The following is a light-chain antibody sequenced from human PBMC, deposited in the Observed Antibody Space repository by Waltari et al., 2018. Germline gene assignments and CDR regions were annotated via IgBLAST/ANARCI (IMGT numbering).Light chain of an antibody. J-gene: IGKJ4*01. CDR1: QSRRIF. CDR3: QQRYNWLALT. CDR2: DAA. Sequence: EIVLTQSPGTLSLSPGERATLPCRARQSRRIFLAWYQQKHGQSPRLLIYDAANRATGTPDRFSGSGSRTDFTLTISSLEPEDFAVYFCQQRYNWLALTFGGGTTVAIK. V-gene: IGKV3-11*01.